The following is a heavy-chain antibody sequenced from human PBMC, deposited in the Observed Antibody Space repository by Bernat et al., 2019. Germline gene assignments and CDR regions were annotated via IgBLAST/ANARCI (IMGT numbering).Heavy chain of an antibody. CDR2: INPSGGST. D-gene: IGHD2-2*01. CDR3: ARDGGDCSSTSCYGSWFDP. Sequence: QVQLVQSGAEVKKPGASVKVSCKASGYTFTSYYMHWVRQAPGQGLEWMGIINPSGGSTNYAQKFQGRVTITADKSTSTAYMELSSLRSEDTAVYYCARDGGDCSSTSCYGSWFDPWGQGTLVTVSS. J-gene: IGHJ5*02. CDR1: GYTFTSYY. V-gene: IGHV1-46*01.